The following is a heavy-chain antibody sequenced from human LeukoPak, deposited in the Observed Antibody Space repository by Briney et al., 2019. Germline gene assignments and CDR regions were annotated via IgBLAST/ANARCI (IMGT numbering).Heavy chain of an antibody. Sequence: ASVTVSCTASGYTFTGYYMHWVRQAPGQGLEWMGWINPNSGGTNYAQKFQGWVTMTRDTSISTAYMELSRLRSDDTAVYYCARGLYYGDYYYYYYGMDVRGQGTTVTVSS. CDR3: ARGLYYGDYYYYYYGMDV. CDR1: GYTFTGYY. V-gene: IGHV1-2*04. J-gene: IGHJ6*02. CDR2: INPNSGGT. D-gene: IGHD4-17*01.